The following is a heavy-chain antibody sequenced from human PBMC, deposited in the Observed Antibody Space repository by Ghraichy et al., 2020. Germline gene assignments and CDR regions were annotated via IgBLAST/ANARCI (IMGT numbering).Heavy chain of an antibody. V-gene: IGHV3-23*01. D-gene: IGHD4-11*01. Sequence: LSLTCAASGFTFSSSVVSWVRQAPGKGLEWVSGITGSGATTSYADSVKGRFTISRDNSKNTLFLQMNSLRAEDTALYYCARRSDYRSFDNWGQGTLVTVSS. CDR2: ITGSGATT. CDR1: GFTFSSSV. J-gene: IGHJ4*02. CDR3: ARRSDYRSFDN.